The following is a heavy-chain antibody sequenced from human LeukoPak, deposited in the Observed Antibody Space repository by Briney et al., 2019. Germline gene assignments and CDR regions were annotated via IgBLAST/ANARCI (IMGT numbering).Heavy chain of an antibody. Sequence: PSETLSLTCGVSGGSLSFYYWSWIRQSPGKGLEWIAEISQNGDSNYNMSLKSRVTISLDKSKNQFSLKLSSVTAADTGVYYCGRHLSSGWGFYYYMDVRGKGTTVTISS. V-gene: IGHV4-34*01. CDR3: GRHLSSGWGFYYYMDV. CDR2: ISQNGDS. J-gene: IGHJ6*03. CDR1: GGSLSFYY. D-gene: IGHD6-19*01.